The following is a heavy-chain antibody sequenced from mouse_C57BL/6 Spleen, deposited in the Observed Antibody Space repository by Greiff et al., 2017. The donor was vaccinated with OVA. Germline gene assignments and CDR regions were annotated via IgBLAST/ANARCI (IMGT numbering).Heavy chain of an antibody. CDR3: ARGPYYSSPSCFAV. D-gene: IGHD1-1*01. J-gene: IGHJ1*01. CDR2: IDPSDSET. V-gene: IGHV1-52*01. CDR1: GYTFTSYW. Sequence: QVQLQQPGAELVRPGSSVKLSCKASGYTFTSYWMHWVKQRPIQGLEWIGNIDPSDSETNYNQKFKDKATLTVDKSSSTAYMQLSSLTSEDSAVYYCARGPYYSSPSCFAVWGPGTPVTVSS.